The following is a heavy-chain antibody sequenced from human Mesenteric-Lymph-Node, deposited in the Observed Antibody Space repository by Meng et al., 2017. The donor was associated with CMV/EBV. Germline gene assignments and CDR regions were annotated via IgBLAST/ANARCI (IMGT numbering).Heavy chain of an antibody. D-gene: IGHD3-3*01. J-gene: IGHJ4*02. Sequence: GESLKISCAASGFTFSTYWMHWVRQAPGKGLVWVSRINTDGSTTSYADSVKGRFSISRDNAKNTLYLQMNNLRAEDTAVYYCARADYDSYWGQGTLVTVSS. CDR1: GFTFSTYW. V-gene: IGHV3-74*01. CDR3: ARADYDSY. CDR2: INTDGSTT.